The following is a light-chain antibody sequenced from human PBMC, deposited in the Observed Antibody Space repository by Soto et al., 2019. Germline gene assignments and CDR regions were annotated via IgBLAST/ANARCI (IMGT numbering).Light chain of an antibody. Sequence: QSVLTQPPSASGTPGQRVTISCSGSSSNIGSNTVNWYQQLPGTAPKLLIYSNNQRPSGVPDRFSGSKSGTSASLAISGPQSEDEADYYCAAWDDSLNGQVVFGGGTKVTVL. J-gene: IGLJ2*01. CDR1: SSNIGSNT. CDR3: AAWDDSLNGQVV. CDR2: SNN. V-gene: IGLV1-44*01.